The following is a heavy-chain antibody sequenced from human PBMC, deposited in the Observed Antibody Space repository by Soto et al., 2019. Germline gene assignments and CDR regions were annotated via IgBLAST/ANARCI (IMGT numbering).Heavy chain of an antibody. Sequence: ASVKVSCKASGGTFSSYAISWVRQAPGQGLEWMGGIIPIFGTANYAQKFQGRVTITADESTSTAYMELSSLRSEDTAVYYCARDPTVRITGTPSPHPWGQGTLVTSPQ. D-gene: IGHD1-7*01. CDR3: ARDPTVRITGTPSPHP. J-gene: IGHJ5*02. CDR2: IIPIFGTA. CDR1: GGTFSSYA. V-gene: IGHV1-69*13.